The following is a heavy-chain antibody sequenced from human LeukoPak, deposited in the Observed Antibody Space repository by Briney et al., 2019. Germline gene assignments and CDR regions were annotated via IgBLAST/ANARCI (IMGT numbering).Heavy chain of an antibody. CDR1: GGSIRSSSYY. D-gene: IGHD3-3*02. J-gene: IGHJ4*02. CDR2: IYYTGST. Sequence: SETLSLTCTVSGGSIRSSSYYWGWIRQPPGKGLEWIGCIYYTGSTYYNPSLKSRVTISVYTSKNQFSLKLSSVTAADTAVYYCARGRAFFDWGQGTLVTVSS. V-gene: IGHV4-39*01. CDR3: ARGRAFFD.